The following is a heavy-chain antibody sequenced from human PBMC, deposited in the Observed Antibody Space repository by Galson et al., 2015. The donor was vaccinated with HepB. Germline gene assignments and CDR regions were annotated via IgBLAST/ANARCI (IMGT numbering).Heavy chain of an antibody. J-gene: IGHJ3*02. CDR2: ISSSSSYI. Sequence: SLRLSCAASGFTFSSYSMNWVRQAPGKGLEWVSSISSSSSYIYYADSVKGRFTISRDNAKNSLYLQMNSLRAEDTAVYYCARDAAIVVPHQPDTHDAFDIWGQGTMVTVSS. V-gene: IGHV3-21*01. CDR3: ARDAAIVVPHQPDTHDAFDI. CDR1: GFTFSSYS. D-gene: IGHD2-2*01.